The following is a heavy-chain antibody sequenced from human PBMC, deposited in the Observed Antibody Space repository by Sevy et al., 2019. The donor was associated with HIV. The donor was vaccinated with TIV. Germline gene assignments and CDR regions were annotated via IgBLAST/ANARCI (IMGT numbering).Heavy chain of an antibody. CDR1: GFTFSSYG. V-gene: IGHV3-33*01. CDR2: IWYDGSGK. CDR3: ARDKLLPFTVTMVRGALSYYFDS. D-gene: IGHD3-10*01. J-gene: IGHJ4*02. Sequence: GGSLRLSCAASGFTFSSYGMHWVRQAPGKGLEWVAVIWYDGSGKYYADSVKGLFTVSRDNSKNTLYLQMNSLKAEDTAVYYCARDKLLPFTVTMVRGALSYYFDSWGQGTLVTVSS.